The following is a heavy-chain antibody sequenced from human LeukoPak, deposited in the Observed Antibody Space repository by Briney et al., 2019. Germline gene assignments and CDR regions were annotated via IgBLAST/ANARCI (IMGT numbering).Heavy chain of an antibody. CDR3: AVLYYYGSGSLRTFDI. CDR1: GYTFTSYD. V-gene: IGHV1-8*01. J-gene: IGHJ3*02. CDR2: MNPNSGNT. Sequence: ASVKVSCKASGYTFTSYDINWVRQATGQGLEWMGWMNPNSGNTGYAQKFQGRVTMTRNTSISTAYMELSSLRSEDTAVYYCAVLYYYGSGSLRTFDIWGQGTMVTVSS. D-gene: IGHD3-10*01.